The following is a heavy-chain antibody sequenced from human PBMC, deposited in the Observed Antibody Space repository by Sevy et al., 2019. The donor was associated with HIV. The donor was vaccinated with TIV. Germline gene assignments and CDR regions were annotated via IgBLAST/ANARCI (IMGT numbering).Heavy chain of an antibody. J-gene: IGHJ4*02. CDR1: GGSISTYY. V-gene: IGHV4-59*08. D-gene: IGHD2-2*01. CDR2: ISYTGTT. CDR3: ASYQFDY. Sequence: SETLSLTCTVSGGSISTYYWSWIRQPPGKGLEWIGEISYTGTTNYNPSLQSRVTLSVDTSRNQFSLKLSSVTAADTAVYYCASYQFDYWGQGTLVTVSS.